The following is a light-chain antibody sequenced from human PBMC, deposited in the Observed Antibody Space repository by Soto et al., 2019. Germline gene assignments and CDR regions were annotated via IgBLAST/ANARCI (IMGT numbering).Light chain of an antibody. CDR3: PQSYDAHFT. J-gene: IGKJ4*01. V-gene: IGKV1-39*01. CDR1: QGISHY. CDR2: GVS. Sequence: DIQLTQSPSSLSASVGDEVTITCRASQGISHYLTWYQQKPGRAPTLLIYGVSTLQSGVPSRFSGGGSGTDFTLTISNLQLEDFATYDCPQSYDAHFTFGGGTRVEIK.